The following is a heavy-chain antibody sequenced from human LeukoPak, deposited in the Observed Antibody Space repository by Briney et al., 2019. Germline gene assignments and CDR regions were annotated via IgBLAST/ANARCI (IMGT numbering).Heavy chain of an antibody. D-gene: IGHD6-13*01. CDR3: AREPYSSSWSDP. Sequence: SVKVSCKASGGTFSSYAISWVRQAPGQGLEWMGGIIPIFGTANYAQKFQGRVTITTDESTSTAYMELSSLRSEDTAVYYCAREPYSSSWSDPWGQGTLVTVSS. CDR1: GGTFSSYA. J-gene: IGHJ5*02. CDR2: IIPIFGTA. V-gene: IGHV1-69*05.